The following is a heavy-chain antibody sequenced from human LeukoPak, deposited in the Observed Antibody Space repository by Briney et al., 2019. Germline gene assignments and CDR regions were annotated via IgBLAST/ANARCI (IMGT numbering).Heavy chain of an antibody. V-gene: IGHV1-69*04. CDR2: IIPILGIA. CDR1: GGTFSSYA. CDR3: ARRTDSSNWYAAFDI. J-gene: IGHJ3*02. Sequence: ASVKVSCKASGGTFSSYAIIWVRQAPGQGLEWMGRIIPILGIANYAQKFQGRVTITADKSTSTAYMELSSLRSEDTAVYYCARRTDSSNWYAAFDIWGQGTMVTVSS. D-gene: IGHD6-13*01.